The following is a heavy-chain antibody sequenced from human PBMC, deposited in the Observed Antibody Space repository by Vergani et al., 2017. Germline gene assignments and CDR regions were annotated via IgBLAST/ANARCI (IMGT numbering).Heavy chain of an antibody. V-gene: IGHV3-48*03. CDR2: ISSSGSTI. J-gene: IGHJ4*02. CDR3: ARADYDFWSGYRGVYYFDC. D-gene: IGHD3-3*01. Sequence: EVQLVESGGGLVQPGGSLSLSCAASGFTFSSYEKNWVRQAPGKGLEWVSYISSSGSTIYYADSVKGRFTISRDNAKNSLYLQMNSLRTEDTAVYYCARADYDFWSGYRGVYYFDCWGQGTLVTVSS. CDR1: GFTFSSYE.